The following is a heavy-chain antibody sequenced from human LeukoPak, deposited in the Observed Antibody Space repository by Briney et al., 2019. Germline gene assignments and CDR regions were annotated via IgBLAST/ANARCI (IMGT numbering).Heavy chain of an antibody. D-gene: IGHD2-2*01. CDR3: ARFEGKVVVVPPDYMDV. CDR1: GGSISSGSYY. CDR2: IYTSGST. J-gene: IGHJ6*03. V-gene: IGHV4-61*02. Sequence: SETLSLTCTVSGGSISSGSYYWSWIRQPAGKGLEWIGRIYTSGSTNYNSSLKSRVTISVDTSKNQFSLKLSSVTAADTAVYYCARFEGKVVVVPPDYMDVWGKGTTVTVSS.